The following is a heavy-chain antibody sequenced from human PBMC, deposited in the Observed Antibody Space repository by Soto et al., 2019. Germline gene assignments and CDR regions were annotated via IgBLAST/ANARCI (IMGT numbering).Heavy chain of an antibody. CDR2: INHSGST. CDR3: ARGSWELRTAGGDY. CDR1: GGSFSGYY. V-gene: IGHV4-34*01. J-gene: IGHJ4*02. Sequence: QVQLQQWGAGLLKPSETLSLTCAVYGGSFSGYYWSWIRQPPGKGLEWIGEINHSGSTNYNPSLKSRVTISVDTSKNQFSLKLSSVTAADTAVYYCARGSWELRTAGGDYWGQGTLVTVSS. D-gene: IGHD1-26*01.